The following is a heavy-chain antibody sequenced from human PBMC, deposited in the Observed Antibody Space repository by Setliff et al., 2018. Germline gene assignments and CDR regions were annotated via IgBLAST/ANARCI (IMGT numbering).Heavy chain of an antibody. CDR3: ARGHCSSGECPNYFDP. CDR2: IYYSGNT. D-gene: IGHD2-15*01. CDR1: GGSMIGGHYY. V-gene: IGHV4-31*03. Sequence: PSETLSLTCTVSGGSMIGGHYYWSWIRQLPGKGLEWIAYIYYSGNTYYNPSLKGRVTISVDTSKNQFSLKINSVTAADTAVYYCARGHCSSGECPNYFDPWGQGTQVTVSS. J-gene: IGHJ4*02.